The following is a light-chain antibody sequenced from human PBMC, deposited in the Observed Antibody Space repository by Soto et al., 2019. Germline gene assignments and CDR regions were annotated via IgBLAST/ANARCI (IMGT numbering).Light chain of an antibody. CDR1: QTTSSW. V-gene: IGKV1-5*01. J-gene: IGKJ5*01. Sequence: DIQMTQSPSTRSASVGDRVIITCRASQTTSSWLAWYQQKPGEAPNLLIYDTSSLQSGVPSRFSGSGSGTEFTLTISSLQPDDFATYYCQQYNSFPFTFGQGTRLEIK. CDR3: QQYNSFPFT. CDR2: DTS.